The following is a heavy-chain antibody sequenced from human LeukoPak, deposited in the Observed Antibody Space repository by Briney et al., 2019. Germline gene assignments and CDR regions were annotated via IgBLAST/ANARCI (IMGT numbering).Heavy chain of an antibody. Sequence: GESLKISCRASGYSFTTYWIGCVRQMPGKGLEWMGVIFPADSDTRYSPSFQGQVTISADKSISTAYLQWSSLKASDTAMYYCASVYSSTSWDYWGQGTLVTVSS. V-gene: IGHV5-51*01. D-gene: IGHD6-13*01. CDR1: GYSFTTYW. CDR3: ASVYSSTSWDY. J-gene: IGHJ4*02. CDR2: IFPADSDT.